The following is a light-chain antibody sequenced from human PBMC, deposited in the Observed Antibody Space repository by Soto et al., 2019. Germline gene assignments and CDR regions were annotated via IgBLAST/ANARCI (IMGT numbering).Light chain of an antibody. Sequence: AIGMTQSPSSLSASTGDRVPITCRASQGISSYLAWYQQKPGKAPKLLIYAASTLRSGVPSRFSGSGSGTDFTLTISCLQSEDFATYYCQQYYSYTWTFGQGTKVDI. J-gene: IGKJ1*01. CDR2: AAS. CDR3: QQYYSYTWT. CDR1: QGISSY. V-gene: IGKV1-8*01.